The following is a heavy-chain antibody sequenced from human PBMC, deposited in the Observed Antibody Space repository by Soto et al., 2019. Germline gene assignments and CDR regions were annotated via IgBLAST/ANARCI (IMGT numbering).Heavy chain of an antibody. CDR1: GFALGSYW. CDR3: ARDLSGDTTPYFVL. V-gene: IGHV3-74*03. CDR2: ISGDGSTT. D-gene: IGHD1-1*01. J-gene: IGHJ4*02. Sequence: EEQLVESGGGLVQPGGSLRLSCAASGFALGSYWMHWVRQTPGKGPVWVAGISGDGSTTAYADSVKGRFTISRDNAKNTMYLQVRSLTVEDTAVYYCARDLSGDTTPYFVLWGQGTLVTVSS.